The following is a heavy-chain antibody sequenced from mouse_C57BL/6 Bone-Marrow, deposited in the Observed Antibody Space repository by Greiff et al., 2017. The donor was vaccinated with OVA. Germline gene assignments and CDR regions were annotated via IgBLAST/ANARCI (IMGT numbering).Heavy chain of an antibody. V-gene: IGHV1-50*01. CDR1: GYTFTSYW. CDR3: ARWLR. CDR2: IDPSDSYT. Sequence: VQLQQPGAELVKPGASVKLSCKASGYTFTSYWMQWVKQRPGQGLEWIGEIDPSDSYTNYNQKFKGKATLTVDTSSSTAYMQLSSLTSEDSAVYYCARWLRWGQGTTLTVSS. D-gene: IGHD2-2*01. J-gene: IGHJ2*01.